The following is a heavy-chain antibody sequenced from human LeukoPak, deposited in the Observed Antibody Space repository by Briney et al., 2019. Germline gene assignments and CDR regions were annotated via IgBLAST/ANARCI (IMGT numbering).Heavy chain of an antibody. V-gene: IGHV4-61*01. Sequence: SETLSLTCTVSGDSVSSGSYYWSWIRQPPGRGLEWIGSIYYSGSTNYNPSLKSRVTISVDTSKNQFSLRLNSVTAADTAVYYCARDRYSYGFWGQGILVTVSS. CDR3: ARDRYSYGF. CDR1: GDSVSSGSYY. J-gene: IGHJ4*02. CDR2: IYYSGST. D-gene: IGHD5-18*01.